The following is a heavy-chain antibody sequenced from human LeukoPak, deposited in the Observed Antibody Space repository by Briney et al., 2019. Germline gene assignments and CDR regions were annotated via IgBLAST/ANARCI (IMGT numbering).Heavy chain of an antibody. J-gene: IGHJ4*02. V-gene: IGHV3-21*01. D-gene: IGHD3-22*01. CDR3: ASSPYSSGYYYV. CDR1: GFTFSSYS. CDR2: ISSSSSYI. Sequence: GGSLRLSRAASGFTFSSYSMNWVRQAPGKGLEWVSSISSSSSYIYYADSVKGRFTISRDNAKNSLYLQMNSLRAEDTAVYYCASSPYSSGYYYVWGQGTLVTVSS.